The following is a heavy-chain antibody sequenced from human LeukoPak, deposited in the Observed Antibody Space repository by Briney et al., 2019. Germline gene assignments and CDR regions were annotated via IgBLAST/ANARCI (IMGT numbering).Heavy chain of an antibody. CDR3: ARVPKALLNNWFDP. V-gene: IGHV4-4*02. CDR1: GGSISSSNW. D-gene: IGHD3-10*01. CDR2: IYHSGST. J-gene: IGHJ5*02. Sequence: PSETLSLTCAVSGGSISSSNWWSWVRPPPGKGLEWIGEIYHSGSTNYNPSLKSRVTISVDKSKNQFSLKLSSVTAADTAVYYCARVPKALLNNWFDPWGQGTLVTVSS.